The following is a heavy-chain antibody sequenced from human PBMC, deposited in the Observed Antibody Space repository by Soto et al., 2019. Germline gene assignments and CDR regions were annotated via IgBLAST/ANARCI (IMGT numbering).Heavy chain of an antibody. CDR3: ARVTASGWFVNGRVYFDH. J-gene: IGHJ4*02. CDR1: GFTFGNYY. V-gene: IGHV3-11*01. Sequence: GGSLRLSCNVSGFTFGNYYMSWIRQAPGKGLESISYISSRGVTIYYADSVKGRFTISRDNAKNSLFLQMDSLRAEDTAVYYCARVTASGWFVNGRVYFDHWGQGTLVTVSS. D-gene: IGHD6-19*01. CDR2: ISSRGVTI.